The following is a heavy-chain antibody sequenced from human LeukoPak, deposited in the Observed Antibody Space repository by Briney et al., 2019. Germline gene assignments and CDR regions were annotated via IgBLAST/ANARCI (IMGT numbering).Heavy chain of an antibody. Sequence: SETLSLTCTVSGGSLSCYYWSWIRQPPGKGLEWIGYIYYSGSTNYNPSLKSRVTISVDTSKNQFSLKLSSVTAADTAVYYCARAVLYSSGWSFDYWGQGTLVTVSS. CDR1: GGSLSCYY. V-gene: IGHV4-59*01. CDR2: IYYSGST. CDR3: ARAVLYSSGWSFDY. J-gene: IGHJ4*02. D-gene: IGHD6-19*01.